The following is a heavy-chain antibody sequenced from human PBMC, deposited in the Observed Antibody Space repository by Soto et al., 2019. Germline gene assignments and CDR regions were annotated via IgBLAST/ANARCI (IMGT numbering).Heavy chain of an antibody. CDR2: VTGYNGNT. Sequence: QGQLVQSGPEVKKTGASVRVSCVASGYTFSSFGIAWVRQAPGQGPEWMGWVTGYNGNTKYAQKFQDRVTMTTDTSKNTAYMELRGLTSDDTAVYFCARAPPFDYWGQGTLITVSS. CDR1: GYTFSSFG. CDR3: ARAPPFDY. V-gene: IGHV1-18*04. J-gene: IGHJ4*02.